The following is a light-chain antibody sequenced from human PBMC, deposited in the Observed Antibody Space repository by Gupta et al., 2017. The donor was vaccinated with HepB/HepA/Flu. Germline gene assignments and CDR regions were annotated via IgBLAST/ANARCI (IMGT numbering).Light chain of an antibody. CDR1: QSISSW. J-gene: IGKJ1*01. CDR3: QQYRT. CDR2: KAS. Sequence: DIQMTQSPSTLSASVGDRVTIPCRASQSISSWLAWYQQKPGKAPKLLIYKASSLESGVPSRFSGSGSGTEFTLTIRSLQPDDFETYYCQQYRTFGQGTKVEIK. V-gene: IGKV1-5*03.